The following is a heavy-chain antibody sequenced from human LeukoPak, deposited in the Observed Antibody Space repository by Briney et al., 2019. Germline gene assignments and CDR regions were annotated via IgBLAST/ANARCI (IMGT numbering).Heavy chain of an antibody. Sequence: PGGSLRLSCAASGFTFSTYAMTWVRQAPGKGLEWVSAISGGGGSTYYADSVKGRFTISRDNSKNTLYLQMNSLRAEDTAVYYCAKDAVVVVAAPHPFDPWGQGTLVTVSS. D-gene: IGHD2-15*01. V-gene: IGHV3-23*01. CDR1: GFTFSTYA. CDR3: AKDAVVVVAAPHPFDP. J-gene: IGHJ5*02. CDR2: ISGGGGST.